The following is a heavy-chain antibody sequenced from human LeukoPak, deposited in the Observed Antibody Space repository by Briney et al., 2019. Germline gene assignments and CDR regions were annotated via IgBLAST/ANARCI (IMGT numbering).Heavy chain of an antibody. D-gene: IGHD6-19*01. V-gene: IGHV4-38-2*02. J-gene: IGHJ5*02. Sequence: PSETLSLTCTVSGYSISSGYYWGWIRQPPGKGLEWIGSIYHSGSTYYNPSLKSRVTISVDTSKNQFSLKLSSVTAADTAVYYCARVVQRDLIAVAGHNWFDPWGQGTLVTVSS. CDR1: GYSISSGYY. CDR3: ARVVQRDLIAVAGHNWFDP. CDR2: IYHSGST.